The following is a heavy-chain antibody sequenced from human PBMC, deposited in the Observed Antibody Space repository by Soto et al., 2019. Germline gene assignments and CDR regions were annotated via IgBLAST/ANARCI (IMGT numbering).Heavy chain of an antibody. CDR3: ARDVIAVAGSADY. V-gene: IGHV3-11*01. D-gene: IGHD6-19*01. Sequence: GGSLRLSCTASGFTFSDHYMSWIRQAPGKGLEWVSYISSSGSPLYYADSVKGRFTISRDNSKNTLYLQMNSLTAEDTAVYYCARDVIAVAGSADYWGQGTLVTVSS. CDR2: ISSSGSPL. CDR1: GFTFSDHY. J-gene: IGHJ4*02.